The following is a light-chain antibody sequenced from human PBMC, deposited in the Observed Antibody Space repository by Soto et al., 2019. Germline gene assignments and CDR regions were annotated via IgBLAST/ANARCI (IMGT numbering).Light chain of an antibody. CDR2: DAS. CDR1: QSVSNN. CDR3: QQYNDSTLT. V-gene: IGKV3-15*01. Sequence: EIVLTQSPGTLSLYPGGRATLSFTASQSVSNNYLAWYPQKPGQAPRLXIYDASNRDTGIRARFSGSGAGTDFTLTISSLQSEDFALDYCQQYNDSTLTFGQGTKVDIK. J-gene: IGKJ1*01.